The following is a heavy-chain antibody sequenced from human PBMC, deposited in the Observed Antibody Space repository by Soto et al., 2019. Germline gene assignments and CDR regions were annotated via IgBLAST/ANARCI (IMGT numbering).Heavy chain of an antibody. J-gene: IGHJ4*02. CDR1: GFSFKNYA. V-gene: IGHV3-30*18. CDR3: AKDGNVLRFLEWLSHLDY. CDR2: ISFDESHK. Sequence: ESGGGVVQPGGSLRLSCAASGFSFKNYAMHWVRQSPGKGLEWVAVISFDESHKYYADSVKGRFTISRDNSKSMLSLEMNSLRPDDTAVYYCAKDGNVLRFLEWLSHLDYWGQGTLVTVSS. D-gene: IGHD3-3*01.